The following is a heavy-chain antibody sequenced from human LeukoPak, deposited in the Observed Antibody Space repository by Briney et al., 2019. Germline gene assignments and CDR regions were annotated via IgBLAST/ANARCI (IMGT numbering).Heavy chain of an antibody. Sequence: GGSLWLSCAASGFTFSSYAMHWVRQAPGKGLEWVAVISYDGSNKYYADSVKGRFTISRDNSKNTLYLQMNSLRAEDTAVYYCARNYYDSSGYYLDYWGQGTLVTVSS. CDR3: ARNYYDSSGYYLDY. V-gene: IGHV3-30-3*01. J-gene: IGHJ4*02. CDR2: ISYDGSNK. D-gene: IGHD3-22*01. CDR1: GFTFSSYA.